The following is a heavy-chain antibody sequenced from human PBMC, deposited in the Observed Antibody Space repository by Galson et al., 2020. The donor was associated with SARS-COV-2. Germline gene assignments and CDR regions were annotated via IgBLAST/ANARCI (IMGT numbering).Heavy chain of an antibody. CDR3: ARQTWTWSGYYLGGLGD. CDR2: IYHDGTT. CDR1: DGFIRTNDYY. V-gene: IGHV4-39*01. J-gene: IGHJ6*02. D-gene: IGHD3-3*01. Sequence: WETLSLTCSVSDGFIRTNDYYWAWIRQPPGKGLEWIGSIYHDGTTYYSPSIKSRMTISVDTSKNDFSLNVRSVTAADTAVYYCARQTWTWSGYYLGGLGDWGRGTTVTVSS.